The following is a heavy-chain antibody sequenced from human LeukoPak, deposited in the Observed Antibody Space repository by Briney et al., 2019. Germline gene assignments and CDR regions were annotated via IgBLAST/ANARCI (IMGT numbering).Heavy chain of an antibody. Sequence: ASVMVSCKASGYTFIDFYIHWVRQAPGQGLEWMGWINPKTGGTKYPQNFQGRVTMTRDTSITTAYMELSRLRSDDTALYYCARHYYGSGSVAFDIWGQGTLVTVSS. D-gene: IGHD3-10*01. V-gene: IGHV1-2*02. J-gene: IGHJ3*02. CDR2: INPKTGGT. CDR1: GYTFIDFY. CDR3: ARHYYGSGSVAFDI.